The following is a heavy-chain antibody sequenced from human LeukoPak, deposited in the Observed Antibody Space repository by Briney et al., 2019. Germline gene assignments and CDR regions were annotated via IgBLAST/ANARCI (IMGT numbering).Heavy chain of an antibody. CDR1: GFTFSSYT. V-gene: IGHV3-21*01. CDR3: ARGKTAFDILTGYDS. D-gene: IGHD3-9*01. CDR2: ISSSSSYI. J-gene: IGHJ5*01. Sequence: GGSLRLSCAASGFTFSSYTMNWVRQAPGKGLEWVSCISSSSSYIYYADSVKGRFTISRDNTKNSLILQMDNLIAEDTAVYYCARGKTAFDILTGYDSWGQGTLVTVSS.